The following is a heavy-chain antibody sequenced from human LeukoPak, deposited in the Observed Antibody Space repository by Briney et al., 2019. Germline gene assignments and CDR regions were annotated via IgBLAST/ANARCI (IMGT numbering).Heavy chain of an antibody. CDR3: AKPGRYFDWLLFSDY. CDR2: ISGSGGST. CDR1: GFTFSSYG. D-gene: IGHD3-9*01. V-gene: IGHV3-23*01. J-gene: IGHJ4*02. Sequence: GESLRLSCAASGFTFSSYGMSWVRQAPGKGLEWVSAISGSGGSTYYADSVKGRFTIYRDNSKSTLYLQMNSLRAEDTAVYYCAKPGRYFDWLLFSDYWGQGTLVTVSS.